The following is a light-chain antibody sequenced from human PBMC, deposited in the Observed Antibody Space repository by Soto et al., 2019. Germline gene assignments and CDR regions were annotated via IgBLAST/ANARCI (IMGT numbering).Light chain of an antibody. CDR2: GSS. CDR3: QQYNNWPVT. Sequence: EFVLTQSPGTLSLSPGERATLSCRASQSVSSDLAWYQQKPGQAPRLLIFGSSTRANGIPARFGGGGSGTEFTLTISSLQSEDFAVYYCQQYNNWPVTFGQGTKVDIK. CDR1: QSVSSD. V-gene: IGKV3-15*01. J-gene: IGKJ1*01.